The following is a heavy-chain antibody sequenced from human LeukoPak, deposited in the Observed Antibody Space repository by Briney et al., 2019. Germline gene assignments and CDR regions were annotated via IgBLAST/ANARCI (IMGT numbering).Heavy chain of an antibody. J-gene: IGHJ5*02. CDR3: ARGVRGVSHWFDP. CDR1: GGSISSFY. CDR2: IYYSGTT. Sequence: SETLSLTCTVSGGSISSFYWSWIRQPPGKGLEWIGFIYYSGTTNYNPSLKSRVTISVDTSKNQFSLKLSSVTAADTAVYYCARGVRGVSHWFDPWGQGTLVTVSS. V-gene: IGHV4-59*12. D-gene: IGHD3-10*01.